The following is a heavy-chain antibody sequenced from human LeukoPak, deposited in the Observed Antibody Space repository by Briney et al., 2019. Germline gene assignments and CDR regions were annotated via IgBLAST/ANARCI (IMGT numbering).Heavy chain of an antibody. CDR3: ARWAEYQLPFSYYYMDV. CDR2: IYARGST. D-gene: IGHD2-2*01. V-gene: IGHV4-4*09. J-gene: IGHJ6*03. CDR1: GDSVTNYD. Sequence: SETLSLTCTVSGDSVTNYDWSWIRQAPGKGLEWIGSIYARGSTTYSPSLKSRVTTSIDTSKNHFSLRLTSVTAADAAVYYCARWAEYQLPFSYYYMDVWGKGTTVTVSS.